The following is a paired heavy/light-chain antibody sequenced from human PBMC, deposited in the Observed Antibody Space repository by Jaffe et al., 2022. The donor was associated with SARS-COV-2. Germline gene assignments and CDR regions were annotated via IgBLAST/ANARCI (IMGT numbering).Heavy chain of an antibody. J-gene: IGHJ3*02. V-gene: IGHV3-7*01. CDR1: GFTFTSHY. CDR3: VREALIEVGGRNRDDAFDT. Sequence: EVQMVESGGGLVQPGGSLRLSCEGSGFTFTSHYVTWARQAPGKGLEWLANIKQDGSEQFYADSVKGRFTISRDNARNSVYLQMDSLSVEDTAVYFCVREALIEVGGRNRDDAFDTWGQGTTVTVSP. D-gene: IGHD3-22*01. CDR2: IKQDGSEQ.
Light chain of an antibody. CDR3: SAWDGRISAWV. CDR2: RND. J-gene: IGLJ3*02. V-gene: IGLV10-54*01. Sequence: QAGLTQPPSVSKDLGQTATVTCTGNSNNVADQGVAWLQQHQGHPPKLLSYRNDNRPSGISERFSTSRSGSTASLTITGLRPEDEADYYCSAWDGRISAWVFGGGTKLTVL. CDR1: SNNVADQG.